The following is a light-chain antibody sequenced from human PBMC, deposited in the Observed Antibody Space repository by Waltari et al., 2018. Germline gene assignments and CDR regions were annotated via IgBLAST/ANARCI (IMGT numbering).Light chain of an antibody. CDR2: WAS. V-gene: IGKV4-1*01. Sequence: DIVMTQSPDSLALFHGERATINGKSSQRVLHTSNKNNYLAWYQQKPGQPPKLLIYWASTRESGVPDRFSGSGSGTDFTLTISSLQAEDVAVYYCQQYYSPPQTFGQGTKVEIK. J-gene: IGKJ1*01. CDR3: QQYYSPPQT. CDR1: QRVLHTSNKNNY.